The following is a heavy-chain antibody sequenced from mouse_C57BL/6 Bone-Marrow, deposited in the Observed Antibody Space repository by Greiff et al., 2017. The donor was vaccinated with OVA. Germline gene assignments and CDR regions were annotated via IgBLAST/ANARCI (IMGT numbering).Heavy chain of an antibody. CDR3: ARQGDGNFYYFDY. D-gene: IGHD2-1*01. J-gene: IGHJ2*01. V-gene: IGHV5-12*01. Sequence: EVNVVESGGGLVQPGGSLKLSCAASGFTFSDYYMYWVRQTPEKRLEWVAYISNGGGSTYYPDTVKGRFTISRDNAKNTLYLQMSRLKSEDTAMYYCARQGDGNFYYFDYWGQGTTLTVSS. CDR2: ISNGGGST. CDR1: GFTFSDYY.